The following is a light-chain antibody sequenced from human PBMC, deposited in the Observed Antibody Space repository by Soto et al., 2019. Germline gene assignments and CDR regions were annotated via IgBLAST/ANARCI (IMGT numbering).Light chain of an antibody. CDR2: DAS. CDR1: QSVSSY. J-gene: IGKJ4*01. Sequence: EIVLTQSPATLSLSPGERATLSCRASQSVSSYLAWYQRKPGQAPRLLIYDASNRATGIPARFSGSGSGTDFTLTISSLEPEDFAVYYCQQRVTFGGGTKVEIK. CDR3: QQRVT. V-gene: IGKV3-11*01.